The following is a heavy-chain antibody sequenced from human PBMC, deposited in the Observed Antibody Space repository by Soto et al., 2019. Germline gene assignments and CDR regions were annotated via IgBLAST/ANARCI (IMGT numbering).Heavy chain of an antibody. CDR1: GGTFSSYT. D-gene: IGHD2-2*01. J-gene: IGHJ5*02. V-gene: IGHV1-69*02. CDR3: ARGFVVVPAAMRAWFDP. Sequence: SVKVSCKASGGTFSSYTISWVRQAPGQGLEWMGRIIPILGIANYAQKFQGRVTITADKSTSTAYMELSSLRSEDTAVYYCARGFVVVPAAMRAWFDPWGQGTLGTVSS. CDR2: IIPILGIA.